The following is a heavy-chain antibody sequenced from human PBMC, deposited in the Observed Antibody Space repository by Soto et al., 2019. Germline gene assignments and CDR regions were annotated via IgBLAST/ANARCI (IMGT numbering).Heavy chain of an antibody. CDR3: ARADCSSTSCYALYYYGMDV. Sequence: QVQLVESGGGVVQPGRSLRLSCAASGFTFSSYGMHWVRQAPGKGLEWVAVIWYDGSNKYYADSVKGRFTISRDNSKNTLYLQMNSLRAEDTAVYYCARADCSSTSCYALYYYGMDVWGQGTTVTVSS. V-gene: IGHV3-33*01. J-gene: IGHJ6*02. D-gene: IGHD2-2*01. CDR2: IWYDGSNK. CDR1: GFTFSSYG.